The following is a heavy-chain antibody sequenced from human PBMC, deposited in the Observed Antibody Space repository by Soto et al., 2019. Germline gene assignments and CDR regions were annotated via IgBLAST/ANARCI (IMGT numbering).Heavy chain of an antibody. CDR3: ARSVSFITPRPDY. J-gene: IGHJ4*02. CDR2: INPNNGDT. V-gene: IGHV1-2*02. Sequence: QVHLVQSGAEVKKPGASVRVSCKASGYTFTDYDMHWVRQAPGQGLECMGWINPNNGDTNYAQKFQGRVTMTRDTSSSTAYLEVSRLRSDDTALYYCARSVSFITPRPDYWGQGTLVTVSS. D-gene: IGHD3-10*01. CDR1: GYTFTDYD.